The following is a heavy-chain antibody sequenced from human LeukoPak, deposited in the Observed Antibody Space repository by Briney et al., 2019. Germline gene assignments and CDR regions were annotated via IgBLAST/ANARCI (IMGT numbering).Heavy chain of an antibody. CDR3: ARDTAMAGVDY. Sequence: SETLSLTCTVSGGSISSSSYYWGWIRQPPGKGLEWIGSIYYSGSTYYNPSLKSRVTISVDTSKNQFSLKLSSVTAADTAVYYCARDTAMAGVDYWGQGTLVTVSS. CDR2: IYYSGST. D-gene: IGHD5-18*01. V-gene: IGHV4-39*07. CDR1: GGSISSSSYY. J-gene: IGHJ4*02.